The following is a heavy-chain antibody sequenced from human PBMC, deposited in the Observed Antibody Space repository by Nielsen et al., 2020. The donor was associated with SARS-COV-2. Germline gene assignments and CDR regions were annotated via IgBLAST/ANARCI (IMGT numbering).Heavy chain of an antibody. J-gene: IGHJ6*03. V-gene: IGHV1-18*01. CDR3: ARPITNNYYYYYMDV. Sequence: ASVKVSCKASDYTFTGYDINWVRQAPGQGLEWMGWISGYNGDTNYAQKFQGRVTMTIDTSTSTAYMELRSLRSDDTAVYYCARPITNNYYYYYMDVWGKGTTVTVS. CDR2: ISGYNGDT. CDR1: DYTFTGYD.